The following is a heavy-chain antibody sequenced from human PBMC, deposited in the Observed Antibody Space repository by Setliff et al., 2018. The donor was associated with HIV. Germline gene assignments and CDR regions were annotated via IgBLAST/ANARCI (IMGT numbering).Heavy chain of an antibody. CDR1: GVPLSDYY. V-gene: IGHV4-34*01. Sequence: SETLSLTCTLNGVPLSDYYWNWIRQSPGKGLEWIVEVNHNGNVNYNPSLKSRVTVSVDTSKTQYSLKMISVTAADTAMYYCAISIVGVTSEMYWAQGTLVTVSS. D-gene: IGHD2-21*02. J-gene: IGHJ4*02. CDR2: VNHNGNV. CDR3: AISIVGVTSEMY.